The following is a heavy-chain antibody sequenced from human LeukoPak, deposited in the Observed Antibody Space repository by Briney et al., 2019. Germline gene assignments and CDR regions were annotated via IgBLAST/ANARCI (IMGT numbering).Heavy chain of an antibody. CDR1: GGSISSYY. Sequence: TSETLSLTCTVSGGSISSYYWSWIRQPPGKGLEWIGYIYYSGSTNYNPSLKSRVTISVDTSKNQFSLKLSSVTAADTAVYYCASESGSYSYFDYWGQGTLVTVSS. V-gene: IGHV4-59*01. CDR3: ASESGSYSYFDY. J-gene: IGHJ4*02. D-gene: IGHD1-26*01. CDR2: IYYSGST.